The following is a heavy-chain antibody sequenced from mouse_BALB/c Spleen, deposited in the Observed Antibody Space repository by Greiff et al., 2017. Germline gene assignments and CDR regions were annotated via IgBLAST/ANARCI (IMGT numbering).Heavy chain of an antibody. V-gene: IGHV14-3*02. CDR1: GFNIKDTY. Sequence: DVKLVESGAELVKPGASVKLSCTASGFNIKDTYMHWVKQRPEQGLEWIGRIDPANGNTKYDPKFQGKATITADTSSNTAYLQLSSLTSEDTAVYYCASSITTFYAMDYWGQGTSVTVSS. CDR2: IDPANGNT. J-gene: IGHJ4*01. D-gene: IGHD2-4*01. CDR3: ASSITTFYAMDY.